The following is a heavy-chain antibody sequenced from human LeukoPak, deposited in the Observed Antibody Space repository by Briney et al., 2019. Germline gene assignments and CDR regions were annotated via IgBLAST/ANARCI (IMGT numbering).Heavy chain of an antibody. Sequence: SQTLSLTCAISGDSVSSNSAAWNWLRQSPSRGLEWLGRTYYRSKWYNDYAVSVKSRITINPDTSKNQFSLQLNSVTPEDTAVYYCARDQGATYYYGSGSQRGNYYYYMDVWGKGTTVTISS. CDR3: ARDQGATYYYGSGSQRGNYYYYMDV. CDR2: TYYRSKWYN. CDR1: GDSVSSNSAA. J-gene: IGHJ6*03. D-gene: IGHD3-10*01. V-gene: IGHV6-1*01.